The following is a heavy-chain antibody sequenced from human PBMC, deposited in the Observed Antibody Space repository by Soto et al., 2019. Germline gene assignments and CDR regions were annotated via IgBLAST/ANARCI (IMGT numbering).Heavy chain of an antibody. V-gene: IGHV1-69*12. CDR3: ARDGGYCISTICYHYYDYGMDV. CDR2: IIPIFGTA. Sequence: QVQLVQSGAEVKKPGSSVKVSCKASGGTFSSYAISWVRQAPGQGLEWMGGIIPIFGTANYAQKFQGRVTITADETTSTGYMELSSLRAEDTAVYYCARDGGYCISTICYHYYDYGMDVWGQGTTVTVSS. CDR1: GGTFSSYA. J-gene: IGHJ6*02. D-gene: IGHD2-2*01.